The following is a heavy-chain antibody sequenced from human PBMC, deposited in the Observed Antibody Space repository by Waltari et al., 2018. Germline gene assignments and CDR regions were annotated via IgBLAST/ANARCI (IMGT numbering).Heavy chain of an antibody. CDR1: NFTCSRYW. CDR3: ARGGSYINS. Sequence: DVQLVESGGGSVQPGGSLRLSCVASNFTCSRYWMSWVRQAPGKGLEWVANIRHDGDAKDYVDSVKGRFTISRDNAKNSLFLQMNSLKAEDTAVYYCARGGSYINSWGQGTRVTVSS. J-gene: IGHJ5*02. V-gene: IGHV3-7*04. CDR2: IRHDGDAK. D-gene: IGHD3-16*01.